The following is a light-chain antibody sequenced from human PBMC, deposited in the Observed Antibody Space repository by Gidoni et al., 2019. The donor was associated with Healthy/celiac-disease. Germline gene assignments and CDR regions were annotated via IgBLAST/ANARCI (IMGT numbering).Light chain of an antibody. CDR1: QDISNY. J-gene: IGKJ2*02. CDR3: QQYDNRPLGT. CDR2: DAS. Sequence: DIQMTQSPSSLSASVGDRVTITCQASQDISNYLNWYQQKPGKAPKLLIYDASNLETGVPSRFSGSGSGTDFTFTISSLQPEDIATYYCQQYDNRPLGTFGQGTKLEIK. V-gene: IGKV1-33*01.